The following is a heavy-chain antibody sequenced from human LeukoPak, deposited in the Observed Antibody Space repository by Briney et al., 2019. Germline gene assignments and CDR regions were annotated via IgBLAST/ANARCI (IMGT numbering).Heavy chain of an antibody. CDR3: ARHRAYSSSSPFDY. V-gene: IGHV4-59*08. CDR2: IYSTGST. CDR1: GGSITSLY. D-gene: IGHD6-6*01. J-gene: IGHJ4*02. Sequence: SETLSLTCSVSGGSITSLYWGWIRQPPGKGLEWSGYIYSTGSTNYNPSLKSRVTMFVDMSKNQFSLRLSSVTAADTAVYYCARHRAYSSSSPFDYWGQGTLVTVSS.